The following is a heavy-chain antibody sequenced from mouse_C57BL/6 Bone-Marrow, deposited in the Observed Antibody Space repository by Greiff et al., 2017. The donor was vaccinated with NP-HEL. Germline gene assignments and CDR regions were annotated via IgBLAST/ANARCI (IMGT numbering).Heavy chain of an antibody. CDR3: ARGTTVTRDWYFDV. J-gene: IGHJ1*03. CDR2: IFPGSGST. V-gene: IGHV1-75*01. CDR1: GYTFTDYY. D-gene: IGHD2-13*01. Sequence: QVQLQQSGPELVKPGASVKISCKASGYTFTDYYINWVKQRPGQGLEWIGWIFPGSGSTYYNEKFKGKATLTVDKSSSTAFMLLSSLTSEDSAVYFCARGTTVTRDWYFDVWGTGTTVTVSS.